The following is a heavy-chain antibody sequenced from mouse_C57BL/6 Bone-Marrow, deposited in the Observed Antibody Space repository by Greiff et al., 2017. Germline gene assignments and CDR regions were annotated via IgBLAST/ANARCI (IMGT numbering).Heavy chain of an antibody. CDR2: IWSGGST. J-gene: IGHJ4*01. CDR3: ASIYYGNDYAMDY. D-gene: IGHD2-1*01. V-gene: IGHV2-2*01. CDR1: GFSLTSYG. Sequence: VQLQQSGPGLVQPSQSLSITCTVSGFSLTSYGVHWVRQSPGKGLEWLGVIWSGGSTDYNAAFISRLSISKDNSKSQVLVKMNSLQADDTAIYYCASIYYGNDYAMDYWGQGTSVTVSS.